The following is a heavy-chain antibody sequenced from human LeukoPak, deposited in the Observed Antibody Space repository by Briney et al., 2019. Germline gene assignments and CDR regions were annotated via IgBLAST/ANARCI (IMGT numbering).Heavy chain of an antibody. CDR3: ARNRHNPSYYYGMDV. Sequence: ASVKVSCKASGYTFTGYYMHWVRQAPGQGLEWMGWINPNSGGTNYAQKFQGRVTMTRDTSISTAYMELSRLRSDDTAVYYCARNRHNPSYYYGMDVWGQGTTVTVSS. D-gene: IGHD1-14*01. V-gene: IGHV1-2*02. J-gene: IGHJ6*02. CDR1: GYTFTGYY. CDR2: INPNSGGT.